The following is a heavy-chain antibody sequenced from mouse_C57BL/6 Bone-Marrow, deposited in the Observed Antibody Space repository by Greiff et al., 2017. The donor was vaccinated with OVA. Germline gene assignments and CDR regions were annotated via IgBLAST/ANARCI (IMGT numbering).Heavy chain of an antibody. Sequence: DVKLQESGAELVRPGASVKLSCTASGFNIKDYYMHWVKQRPEQGLEWIGRIDPEDGDTEYAPKFQGKATMTADTSSNTAYLQLSSLTSEDTAVYFCARGESFDYWGQGTTLTVSS. V-gene: IGHV14-1*01. CDR2: IDPEDGDT. CDR3: ARGESFDY. J-gene: IGHJ2*01. CDR1: GFNIKDYY.